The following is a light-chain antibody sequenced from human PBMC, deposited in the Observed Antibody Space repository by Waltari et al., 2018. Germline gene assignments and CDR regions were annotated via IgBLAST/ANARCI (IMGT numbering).Light chain of an antibody. CDR2: STN. J-gene: IGLJ2*01. Sequence: QSVLTQPPSVSGTPGQRVIISCSGRSPNIGSNPVNWYQPLPGTAPKLLIYSTNPRPSGVPNRFSGSKSGTSGSLAISGLQAEDEGDYYCAAWDGSLNGVVVFGGGTKLTVL. CDR1: SPNIGSNP. CDR3: AAWDGSLNGVVV. V-gene: IGLV1-44*01.